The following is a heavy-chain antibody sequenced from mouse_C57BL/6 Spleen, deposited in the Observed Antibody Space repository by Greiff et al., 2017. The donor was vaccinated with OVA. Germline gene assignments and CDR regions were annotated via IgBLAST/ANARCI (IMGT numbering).Heavy chain of an antibody. CDR3: ARYAYYGSRSLDY. D-gene: IGHD1-1*01. V-gene: IGHV1-18*01. CDR2: INPNNGGT. Sequence: EVQLMESGPELVKPGASVKIPCKASGYTFTDYNMDWVKQSHGKSLEWIGDINPNNGGTIYNQKFKGKATLTVDKSSSTAYMELRSLTSEETAVYYCARYAYYGSRSLDYWGQGTTLTVSS. CDR1: GYTFTDYN. J-gene: IGHJ2*01.